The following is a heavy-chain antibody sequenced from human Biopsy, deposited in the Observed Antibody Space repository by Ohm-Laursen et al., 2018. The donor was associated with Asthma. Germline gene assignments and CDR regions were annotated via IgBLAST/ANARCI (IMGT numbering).Heavy chain of an antibody. Sequence: TLSLTCTVSGGPMTPTSNYWDWIRQAPGKGLEWIGYISYGGKTSYNPSLKNRVTISRDTSKNQFSLRLTSVTAADTAVYFCARRITIFGVVQKDHGMDAWGQGTTVIVSS. V-gene: IGHV4-39*01. CDR3: ARRITIFGVVQKDHGMDA. D-gene: IGHD3-3*01. CDR1: GGPMTPTSNY. J-gene: IGHJ6*02. CDR2: ISYGGKT.